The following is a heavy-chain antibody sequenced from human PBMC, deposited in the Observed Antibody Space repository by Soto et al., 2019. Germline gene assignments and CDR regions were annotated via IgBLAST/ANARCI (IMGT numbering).Heavy chain of an antibody. Sequence: GESLKISCKGSGYSFTSYWIGWVRQMPGKGLEWMGIIYPGDSDTRYSPSFQGQVTISADKSISTAYLQWSSLKASDTAMYYCARQNSGGYYYYGMDVWGQGTTVTVSS. D-gene: IGHD2-21*01. J-gene: IGHJ6*02. CDR2: IYPGDSDT. CDR1: GYSFTSYW. V-gene: IGHV5-51*01. CDR3: ARQNSGGYYYYGMDV.